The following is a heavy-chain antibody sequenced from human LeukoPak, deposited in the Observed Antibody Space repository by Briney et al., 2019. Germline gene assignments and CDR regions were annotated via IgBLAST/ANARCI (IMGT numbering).Heavy chain of an antibody. V-gene: IGHV3-7*01. CDR3: ARDPSASGLFDY. Sequence: GGSLRLSCAASGFTFSSYWMSWVRQAPGKGLEWVANIRPDEGEKYYVDSVKGRFTISRDNAKNSLFLQMNSLRAEDTAVYYCARDPSASGLFDYWGQGTLVTVSS. CDR1: GFTFSSYW. D-gene: IGHD3-10*01. CDR2: IRPDEGEK. J-gene: IGHJ4*02.